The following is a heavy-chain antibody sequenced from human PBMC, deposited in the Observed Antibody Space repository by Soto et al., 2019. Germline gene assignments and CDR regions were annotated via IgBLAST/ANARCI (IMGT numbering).Heavy chain of an antibody. CDR2: ISGSGGST. J-gene: IGHJ4*02. CDR3: AKGLAARPDFSFDY. Sequence: PGGSLRLSCAASGFTFSSYAMHWVRQAPGKGLEWVSAISGSGGSTYYADSVKGRFTISRDNSKNTLYLQMNSLRAEDTAVYYCAKGLAARPDFSFDYWGQGTLVTVSS. D-gene: IGHD6-6*01. V-gene: IGHV3-23*01. CDR1: GFTFSSYA.